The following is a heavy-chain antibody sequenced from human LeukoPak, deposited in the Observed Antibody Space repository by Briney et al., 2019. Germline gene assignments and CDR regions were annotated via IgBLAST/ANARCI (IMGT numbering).Heavy chain of an antibody. J-gene: IGHJ4*02. Sequence: GGSLRLSCAASGFTFSSNYMSWVRQAPGKGLEWVSVIYSGGSTYYADSVKGRFTISRVHSKNTLYLQVNSLRDEDTAVYYSARDGLSDYYFDYWGQGTLVTVSS. CDR1: GFTFSSNY. CDR3: ARDGLSDYYFDY. V-gene: IGHV3-53*01. D-gene: IGHD3-16*02. CDR2: IYSGGST.